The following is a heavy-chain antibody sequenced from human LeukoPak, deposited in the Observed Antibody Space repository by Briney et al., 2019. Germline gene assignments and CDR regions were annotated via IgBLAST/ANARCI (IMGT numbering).Heavy chain of an antibody. CDR3: AVLRLKYYYGSGHAFDI. Sequence: EASVKVSCKASGYTFTSYDINWVRQATGQGLEWMGWISAYNGNTNYAQKLQGRVTMTTDTSTSTAYMELRSLRSDDTAVYYCAVLRLKYYYGSGHAFDIWGQGTMVTVSS. CDR2: ISAYNGNT. CDR1: GYTFTSYD. J-gene: IGHJ3*02. D-gene: IGHD3-10*01. V-gene: IGHV1-18*01.